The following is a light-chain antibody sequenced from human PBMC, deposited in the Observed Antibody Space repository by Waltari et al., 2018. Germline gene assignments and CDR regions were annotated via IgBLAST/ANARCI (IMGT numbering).Light chain of an antibody. V-gene: IGLV1-40*01. Sequence: QSVLTPPPSVSGAPGPTVTISCTGSNPNIGAGYDIHWYQQLPGTVPKLHIYNTNSRPTGVPGRFSGSKIGTSASLVITGLQTEDEADYYCQTYDSSLNGFLIFGGGTRLTV. CDR3: QTYDSSLNGFLI. CDR2: NTN. J-gene: IGLJ2*01. CDR1: NPNIGAGYD.